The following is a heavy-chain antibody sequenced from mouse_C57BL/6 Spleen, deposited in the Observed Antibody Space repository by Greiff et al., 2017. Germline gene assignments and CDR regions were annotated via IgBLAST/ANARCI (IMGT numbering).Heavy chain of an antibody. CDR2: IHPNSGST. CDR1: GYTFTSYW. V-gene: IGHV1-64*01. D-gene: IGHD2-1*01. J-gene: IGHJ2*01. CDR3: ARTGSYVNHRYYFDY. Sequence: QVQLQQPGAELVKPGASVQLSCKASGYTFTSYWMHWVKQRPGQGLEWIGMIHPNSGSTNYNEKFKSKATLTVDKSSSTAYMQLSSLTSEDSAVYYCARTGSYVNHRYYFDYWGQGTTLTVSS.